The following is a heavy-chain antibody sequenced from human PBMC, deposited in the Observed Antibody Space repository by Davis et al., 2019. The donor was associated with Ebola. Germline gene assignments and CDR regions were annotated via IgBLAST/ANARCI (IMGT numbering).Heavy chain of an antibody. CDR2: ISAYNGNT. CDR1: GYTFKNYA. CDR3: ARLPESSWVDGMDV. Sequence: ASVKVSCKASGYTFKNYAISWVRQAPGQGLEWMGWISAYNGNTNYAQILQGRVTMTTDTSTGTAYMELRSLRSDDTAVYFCARLPESSWVDGMDVWGQGTTVTVSS. J-gene: IGHJ6*02. D-gene: IGHD1-14*01. V-gene: IGHV1-18*01.